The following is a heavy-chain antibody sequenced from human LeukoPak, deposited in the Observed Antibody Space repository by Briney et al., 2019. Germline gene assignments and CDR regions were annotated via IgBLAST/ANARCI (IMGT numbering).Heavy chain of an antibody. CDR2: IYYSGST. J-gene: IGHJ4*02. CDR1: GGSISSYY. V-gene: IGHV4-59*01. CDR3: ARYTTTDRFDY. Sequence: SETLSLTCTASGGSISSYYWSWIRQPPGKGLEWIGYIYYSGSTKYNPSLKSRVTISVDTSKDQFSLKLSSVTAADTAVYYCARYTTTDRFDYWGQGTLVTVSS. D-gene: IGHD1-26*01.